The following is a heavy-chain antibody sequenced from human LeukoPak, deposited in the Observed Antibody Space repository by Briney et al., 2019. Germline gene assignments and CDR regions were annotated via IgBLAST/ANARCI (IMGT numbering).Heavy chain of an antibody. CDR3: ARDFDYGGNSVSFPNDDY. Sequence: ASVKVSCKASGYTFTGYYMHWVRQAPGQGLEWMGWINTNTGNPTYAQGFTGRFVFSLDTSVSTAYLQISSLKAEDTAVYYCARDFDYGGNSVSFPNDDYWGQGTLVTVSS. V-gene: IGHV7-4-1*02. CDR2: INTNTGNP. J-gene: IGHJ4*02. D-gene: IGHD4-23*01. CDR1: GYTFTGYY.